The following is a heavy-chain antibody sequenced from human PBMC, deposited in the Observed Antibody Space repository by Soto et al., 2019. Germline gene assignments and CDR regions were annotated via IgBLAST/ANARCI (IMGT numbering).Heavy chain of an antibody. CDR1: GFTFGDYA. J-gene: IGHJ6*03. V-gene: IGHV3-49*03. D-gene: IGHD5-18*01. CDR2: IRSKAYGGTT. Sequence: GGPLRLSYTASGFTFGDYAMSWFRQAPGKGLEWVGFIRSKAYGGTTEYAASVKGRFTISRDDSKSIAYLQMNSLKTEDTAVYYCTRDLDTAMVNRYYYYYYMDVWGKGTTVTVSS. CDR3: TRDLDTAMVNRYYYYYYMDV.